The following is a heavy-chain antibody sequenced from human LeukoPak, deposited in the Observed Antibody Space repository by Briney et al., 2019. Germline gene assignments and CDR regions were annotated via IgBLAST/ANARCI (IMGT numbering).Heavy chain of an antibody. V-gene: IGHV1-18*01. J-gene: IGHJ4*02. D-gene: IGHD3-9*01. Sequence: GASVKVSCKASGYTFTSYGFSWVRQAPGQGLEWMGWISAYNGHTNYAQKLQGRVTMTTDTSTSTAYMELRSLRSDDTAVYYCAIDMQNYDILTGALDYWGQGTLVTVSS. CDR2: ISAYNGHT. CDR1: GYTFTSYG. CDR3: AIDMQNYDILTGALDY.